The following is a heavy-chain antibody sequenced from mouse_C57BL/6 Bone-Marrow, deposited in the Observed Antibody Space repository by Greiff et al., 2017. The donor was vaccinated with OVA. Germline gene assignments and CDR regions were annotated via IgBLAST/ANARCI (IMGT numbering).Heavy chain of an antibody. Sequence: VQLQQSGAELVRPGASVKLSCTASGFNIKDDYMHWVKQRPEQGLEWIGWIDPENGDTEYASKFQGKATITADTSSTTAYLQISTLTSEDTAFYYCTTLTTVASSFRYWCQGTTLSVSS. J-gene: IGHJ2*01. CDR1: GFNIKDDY. V-gene: IGHV14-4*01. CDR3: TTLTTVASSFRY. CDR2: IDPENGDT. D-gene: IGHD1-1*01.